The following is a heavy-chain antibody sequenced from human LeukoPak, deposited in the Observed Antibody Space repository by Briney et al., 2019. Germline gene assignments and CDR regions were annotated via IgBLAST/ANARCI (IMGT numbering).Heavy chain of an antibody. CDR1: GYTFTSYA. CDR2: INAGNGNT. J-gene: IGHJ5*02. Sequence: ASVKVSCKASGYTFTSYAMHWVRRAPGQRLEWMGWINAGNGNTKYSQKFQGRVTITRDTSASTAYMELSSLRSEDTAVYYCARAYGSGREYNWFDPWGQGTLVTVSS. CDR3: ARAYGSGREYNWFDP. D-gene: IGHD3-10*01. V-gene: IGHV1-3*01.